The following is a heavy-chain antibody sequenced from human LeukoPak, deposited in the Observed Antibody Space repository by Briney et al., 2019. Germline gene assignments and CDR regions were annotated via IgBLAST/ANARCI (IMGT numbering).Heavy chain of an antibody. J-gene: IGHJ4*02. CDR1: GFSLRTSEVG. CDR2: IYWEDDK. Sequence: SRPTPVKPTQTLTLTCTFSGFSLRTSEVGVGWSRQPPGKALEWLALIYWEDDKRYSPSLKSRLTITKDTSNTPVVLTMAKTAPVATATYFCAHRKSGSYFAHWGQGVLVTVSS. D-gene: IGHD1-26*01. V-gene: IGHV2-5*02. CDR3: AHRKSGSYFAH.